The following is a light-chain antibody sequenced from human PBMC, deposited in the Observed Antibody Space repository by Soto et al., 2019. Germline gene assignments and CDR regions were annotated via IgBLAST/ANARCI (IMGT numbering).Light chain of an antibody. CDR3: QVLDTSRDHQV. J-gene: IGLJ2*01. CDR2: YDS. V-gene: IGLV3-21*04. CDR1: NIGSIS. Sequence: SYELTQPPSVSVAPGKTATISCGGNNIGSISVHWYQQKPGQAPVVVISYDSDRPSGIPERFSGSNSGNTATLTISRVEAGDEADYYCQVLDTSRDHQVFGGGTKLTVL.